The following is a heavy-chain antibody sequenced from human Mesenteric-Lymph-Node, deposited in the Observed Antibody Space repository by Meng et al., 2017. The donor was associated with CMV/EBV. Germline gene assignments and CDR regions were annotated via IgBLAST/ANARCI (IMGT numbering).Heavy chain of an antibody. J-gene: IGHJ5*02. CDR3: ASLTSIVVVPAAMDNWFDP. V-gene: IGHV1-2*02. CDR1: GYTFTGYY. D-gene: IGHD2-2*01. CDR2: INPNSGGT. Sequence: ASVQVSCKASGYTFTGYYMHWVRQAPGQGLEWMGWINPNSGGTNYAQKFQGRVTMTRDTSISTAYMELSRLRSADTAVYYCASLTSIVVVPAAMDNWFDPWGQGTLVTVSS.